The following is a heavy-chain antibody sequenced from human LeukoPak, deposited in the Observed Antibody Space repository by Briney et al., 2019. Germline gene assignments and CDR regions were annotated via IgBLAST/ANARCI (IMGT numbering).Heavy chain of an antibody. V-gene: IGHV3-74*01. CDR1: GFTFSSHW. Sequence: GGSLRLSCAASGFTFSSHWMHWVRQTPGKGLEWVSRINSDGSSTSYADSVKGRFTISRDNAKNSLYLQMNSLRAEDTAVYYCARRSPNYYFDYWGQGTPVTVSS. CDR2: INSDGSST. CDR3: ARRSPNYYFDY. J-gene: IGHJ4*02.